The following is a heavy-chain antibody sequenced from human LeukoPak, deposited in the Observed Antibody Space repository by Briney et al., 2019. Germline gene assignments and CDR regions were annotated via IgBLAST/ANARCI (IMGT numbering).Heavy chain of an antibody. CDR2: ISSSSTYI. J-gene: IGHJ4*02. Sequence: GSLRLSCAASGFTFSSYSMNWVRQAPGKGLEWVSSISSSSTYIYYADSLKGRFTISRDNAKNSLYLQMNSLRAEDTAVYYCARDPVGATPIDYWGQGTLVTVSS. V-gene: IGHV3-21*01. CDR3: ARDPVGATPIDY. D-gene: IGHD1-26*01. CDR1: GFTFSSYS.